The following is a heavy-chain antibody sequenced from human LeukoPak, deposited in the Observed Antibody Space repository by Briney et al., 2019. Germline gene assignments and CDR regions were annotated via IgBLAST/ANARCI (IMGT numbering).Heavy chain of an antibody. D-gene: IGHD4-11*01. J-gene: IGHJ4*02. Sequence: SGRSLRLSCAASGFTFSSYGMHWVRQAPGKGLEWVAVISYDGSNKYYADSVKGRFTISRDNSKNTLYLQMNSLRAEDTAVYYCAKDLGFRSNYVFDYWGQGTLVTVSS. CDR1: GFTFSSYG. CDR2: ISYDGSNK. CDR3: AKDLGFRSNYVFDY. V-gene: IGHV3-30*18.